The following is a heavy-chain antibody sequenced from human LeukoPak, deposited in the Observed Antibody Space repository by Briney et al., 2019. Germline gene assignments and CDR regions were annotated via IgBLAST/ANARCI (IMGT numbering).Heavy chain of an antibody. V-gene: IGHV4-4*07. CDR2: IYTSGST. D-gene: IGHD3-9*01. CDR3: ARGVLRYFDWLSQSHCYYYYMDV. CDR1: GGSISSYY. Sequence: SETLSLTCTVSGGSISSYYWSWIRQPAGKGLEWIGRIYTSGSTNYNPSLKSRVTMSVDTSKNQFSLKLSSVTAADTAVYYCARGVLRYFDWLSQSHCYYYYMDVWGKGTTVTISS. J-gene: IGHJ6*03.